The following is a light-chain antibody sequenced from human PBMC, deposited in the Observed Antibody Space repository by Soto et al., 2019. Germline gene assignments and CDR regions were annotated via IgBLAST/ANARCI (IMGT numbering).Light chain of an antibody. CDR3: SSYTSSSTLV. CDR2: EVS. V-gene: IGLV2-14*01. CDR1: SSDVGGYNY. J-gene: IGLJ3*02. Sequence: QSALTQPASVSGSPGLSITISCTGTSSDVGGYNYVSWYQQYPGKAPKLMIYEVSNRPSGVSNRFSGSKSGNTASLTISGLQAEDEADYYCSSYTSSSTLVFGGGTQLTVL.